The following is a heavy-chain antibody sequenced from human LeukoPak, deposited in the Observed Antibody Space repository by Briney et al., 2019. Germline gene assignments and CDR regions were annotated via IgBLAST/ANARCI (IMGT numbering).Heavy chain of an antibody. J-gene: IGHJ4*02. CDR3: ARSIWYNRQYYFDS. Sequence: ASVKVSCKASGYRFNHYAMQWVRQAPGQRLEGMGWMNCGNGKTKYSKKFQGRVTITRDQSATTAYLDLSSLRSEDTAVYYCARSIWYNRQYYFDSWGQGTLVTVSS. V-gene: IGHV1-3*01. CDR2: MNCGNGKT. CDR1: GYRFNHYA. D-gene: IGHD6-13*01.